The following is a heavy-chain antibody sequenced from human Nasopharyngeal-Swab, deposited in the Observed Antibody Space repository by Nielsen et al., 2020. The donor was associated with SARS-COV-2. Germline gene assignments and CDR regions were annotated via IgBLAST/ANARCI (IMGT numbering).Heavy chain of an antibody. Sequence: GESLKISCAASGFTFSSYGMHWVRQAPGKGLEWVAVIWYDGSNKYYADSVKGRFTISRDNSKNTLYLQMNSLRAEDTAVYYCAREEMVVQWLERGYWGQGTLVTVSS. D-gene: IGHD6-19*01. CDR2: IWYDGSNK. J-gene: IGHJ4*02. V-gene: IGHV3-33*01. CDR1: GFTFSSYG. CDR3: AREEMVVQWLERGY.